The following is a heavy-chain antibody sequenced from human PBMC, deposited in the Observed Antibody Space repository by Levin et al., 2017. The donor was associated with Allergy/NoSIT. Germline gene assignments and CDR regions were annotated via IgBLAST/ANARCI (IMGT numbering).Heavy chain of an antibody. D-gene: IGHD3-22*01. V-gene: IGHV4-39*01. CDR1: GGSISSSSYY. CDR2: IYYSGST. Sequence: PSETLSLTCTVSGGSISSSSYYWGWIRQPPGKGLEWIGSIYYSGSTYYNPSLKSRVTISVDTSKNQFSLKLSSVTAADTTVYYCAISQPDYYDSSGPLDYWGQGTLVTVSS. CDR3: AISQPDYYDSSGPLDY. J-gene: IGHJ4*02.